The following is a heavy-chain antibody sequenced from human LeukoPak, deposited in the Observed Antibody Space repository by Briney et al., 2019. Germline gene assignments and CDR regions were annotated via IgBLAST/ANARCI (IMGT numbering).Heavy chain of an antibody. V-gene: IGHV4-31*03. CDR2: IYFSGTT. CDR1: GASVSSGGYY. Sequence: SVTLSLTCTVSGASVSSGGYYWSWIRQHPGKGLEWIGYIYFSGTTYFNSSLKSRLTLSVDTSQNQFSLKLSSVTAADTAMYYCARGRVGVPYFAYWGQGTLVTVSS. J-gene: IGHJ4*02. D-gene: IGHD3-3*01. CDR3: ARGRVGVPYFAY.